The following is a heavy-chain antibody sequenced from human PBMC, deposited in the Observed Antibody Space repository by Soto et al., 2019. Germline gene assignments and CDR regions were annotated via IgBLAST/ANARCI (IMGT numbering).Heavy chain of an antibody. CDR1: GVSISCYY. J-gene: IGHJ3*01. Sequence: SETLSLTCSVAGVSISCYYWTWIRQTAGKGLEWIGRMYISGSTNYNPSLKSRATMSIDTSKNYFSLKLRSVAAADTAVYYCASDQINQNVFDFWGQGTMVTVSS. CDR2: MYISGST. V-gene: IGHV4-4*07. CDR3: ASDQINQNVFDF.